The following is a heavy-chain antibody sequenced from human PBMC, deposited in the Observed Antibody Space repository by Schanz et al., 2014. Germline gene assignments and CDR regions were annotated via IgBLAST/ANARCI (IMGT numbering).Heavy chain of an antibody. D-gene: IGHD6-6*01. CDR1: GGSISSDAFY. CDR3: ARDRLAAQGIDS. CDR2: IYYSGGT. V-gene: IGHV4-31*03. J-gene: IGHJ4*02. Sequence: QVQLQESGPGLVKASETLSLTCTVSGGSISSDAFYWTWIRQHPGKGLEWVGYIYYSGGTYYSPSLKSRVSISLDTSKNQFSLNLSSVTAADTAVYYCARDRLAAQGIDSWGQGTLVTVSS.